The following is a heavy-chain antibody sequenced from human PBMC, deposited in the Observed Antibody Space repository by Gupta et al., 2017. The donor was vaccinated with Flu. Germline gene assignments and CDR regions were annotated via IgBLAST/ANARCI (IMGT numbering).Heavy chain of an antibody. CDR3: TNAAG. CDR1: GFTFSNAW. D-gene: IGHD6-25*01. CDR2: IKSKSDGETT. Sequence: EVQLVESGGGLVKPGGSLRLSCAASGFTFSNAWMNWVRQAPGKGLEWIGRIKSKSDGETTDYAAPVNGRFTISRDDSKNTLYLQMNSLKTEDTAVYYCTNAAGWGQGTLVTVSS. J-gene: IGHJ4*02. V-gene: IGHV3-15*01.